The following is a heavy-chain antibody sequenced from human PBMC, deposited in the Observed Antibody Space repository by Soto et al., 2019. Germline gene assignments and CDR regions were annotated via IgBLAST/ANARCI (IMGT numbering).Heavy chain of an antibody. V-gene: IGHV1-69*02. CDR3: AVDIVVVVAATKRFGY. CDR2: IIPILGIA. J-gene: IGHJ4*02. D-gene: IGHD2-15*01. CDR1: GGTFSSYT. Sequence: KVSCKASGGTFSSYTISWVRQAPGQGLEWMGRIIPILGIANYAQKFQGRVTITADKSTSTAYMELSSLRSEDTAVYYCAVDIVVVVAATKRFGYWGQGTLVTVSS.